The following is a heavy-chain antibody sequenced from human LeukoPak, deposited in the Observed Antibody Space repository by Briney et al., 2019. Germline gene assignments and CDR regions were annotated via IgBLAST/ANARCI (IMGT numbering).Heavy chain of an antibody. D-gene: IGHD3-10*01. CDR2: INHSGST. V-gene: IGHV4-34*01. CDR3: ARSITMVRGVIGVGFDY. CDR1: GGSFSGYY. J-gene: IGHJ4*02. Sequence: SETLSLTCAVYGGSFSGYYWSWIRQPPGKGLEWIGEINHSGSTNYNPSLKSRVTISLDTSKNQFSLKLSSVTAADTAVYYCARSITMVRGVIGVGFDYWGQGTLVTVSS.